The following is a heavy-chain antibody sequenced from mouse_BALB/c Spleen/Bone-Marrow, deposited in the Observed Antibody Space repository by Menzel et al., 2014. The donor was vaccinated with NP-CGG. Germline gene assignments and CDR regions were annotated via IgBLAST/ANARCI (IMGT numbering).Heavy chain of an antibody. D-gene: IGHD3-2*02. CDR3: ARVTSSAVGAMDY. CDR1: GFSLANYG. V-gene: IGHV2-9*02. CDR2: IWAGGST. Sequence: VMLAESGPGLVAPSQSLSITCTVSGFSLANYGVHWVRQPPGKGLEWLGVIWAGGSTNYNSALMSRLSISKDNSKSQVFLKMISLQTDDTAMYYCARVTSSAVGAMDYWGQGTSVTVSS. J-gene: IGHJ4*01.